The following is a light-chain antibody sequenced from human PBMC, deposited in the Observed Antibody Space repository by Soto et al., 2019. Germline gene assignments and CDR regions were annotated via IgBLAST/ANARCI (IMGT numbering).Light chain of an antibody. Sequence: QSALTQPASVSGSPGQSITISCTGSSSDVGNHNSVSWYQHHPGKAPKLVIYNVSNRPSGVSNRFSGSKSGNTASLTISGLQAEDEADYYCSSYTTTTTLVVFGVGTKLTVL. V-gene: IGLV2-14*03. CDR3: SSYTTTTTLVV. CDR2: NVS. CDR1: SSDVGNHNS. J-gene: IGLJ2*01.